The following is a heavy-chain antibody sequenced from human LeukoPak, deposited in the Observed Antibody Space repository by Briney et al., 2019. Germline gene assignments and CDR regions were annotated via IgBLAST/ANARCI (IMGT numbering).Heavy chain of an antibody. Sequence: PSETLSLTRTVSGGSISSYYWSWIRQPPGKGLEWIGYISYSGSTNYNPSLKSRVTISVETSKNQFSLKLSSVTAADTAVYYCATTGYRGFDIWGQGTVVTVSS. CDR3: ATTGYRGFDI. J-gene: IGHJ3*02. D-gene: IGHD5-18*01. CDR2: ISYSGST. CDR1: GGSISSYY. V-gene: IGHV4-59*01.